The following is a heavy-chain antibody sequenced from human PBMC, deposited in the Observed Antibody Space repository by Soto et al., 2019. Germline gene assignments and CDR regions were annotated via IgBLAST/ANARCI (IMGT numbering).Heavy chain of an antibody. J-gene: IGHJ4*02. CDR2: ISHAGITK. Sequence: QVQLVESGGGVVQPGRSLRLSCAASGFTFSDHGMHWVRQVPDKGLEWVAVISHAGITKYYADSLKGRFTISRDNSNNTVFLQMTGLKAEDTAVYYCTTDREDTARSFDSWGQGTLVTVSS. CDR3: TTDREDTARSFDS. D-gene: IGHD5-18*01. CDR1: GFTFSDHG. V-gene: IGHV3-30*03.